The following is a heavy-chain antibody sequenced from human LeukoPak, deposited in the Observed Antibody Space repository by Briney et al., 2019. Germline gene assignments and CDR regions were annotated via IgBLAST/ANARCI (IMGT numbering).Heavy chain of an antibody. CDR3: ARSPGAPFDY. CDR2: IYFRGTT. J-gene: IGHJ4*02. Sequence: PSETLSLTCTVSGGSISSYYWSWIRQPPGKGLEWIGYIYFRGTTNYHSSIKSRVTISVDTSKNQFSLKLTSVTTADTAVYYCARSPGAPFDYWGQGSLVTVSS. CDR1: GGSISSYY. V-gene: IGHV4-59*01. D-gene: IGHD7-27*01.